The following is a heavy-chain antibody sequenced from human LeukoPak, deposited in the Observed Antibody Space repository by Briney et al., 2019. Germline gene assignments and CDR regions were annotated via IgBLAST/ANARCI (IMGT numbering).Heavy chain of an antibody. J-gene: IGHJ5*02. Sequence: PSQTLSLTCAVSGGSISSGGYSWSWIRQPPGKGLEWIGYIYHSGSTYYNPSLKSRVTISVDRSKNQFSLKLSSVTAADTAVYYCAKDLRALPYNWFDPWGQGTLVTVSS. CDR2: IYHSGST. V-gene: IGHV4-30-2*01. CDR3: AKDLRALPYNWFDP. CDR1: GGSISSGGYS.